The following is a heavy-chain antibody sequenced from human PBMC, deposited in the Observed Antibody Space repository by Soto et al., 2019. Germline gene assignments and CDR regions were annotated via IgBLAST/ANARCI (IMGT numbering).Heavy chain of an antibody. Sequence: GGSLLVPSAASGFTFGSFGRHRVLQATGKGLEWVAVISYDGSNKYYADSVKGRFTISRDNSKNTLYLQMNSLRAEDTAVYYCANSGDIVVVPAAILYYYGMDVWGQGTTVTVSS. D-gene: IGHD2-2*01. CDR3: ANSGDIVVVPAAILYYYGMDV. CDR1: GFTFGSFG. V-gene: IGHV3-30*18. CDR2: ISYDGSNK. J-gene: IGHJ6*02.